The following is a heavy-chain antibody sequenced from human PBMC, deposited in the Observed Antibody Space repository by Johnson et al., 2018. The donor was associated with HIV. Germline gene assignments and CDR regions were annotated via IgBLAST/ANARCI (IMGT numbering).Heavy chain of an antibody. CDR2: ISSSGSTI. CDR1: GFTFADYY. Sequence: QVQLVESGGGLVQPGGSLRLSCAASGFTFADYYMNWMRQAPGKGLEWVSYISSSGSTIYYADSVKGRFTISRDNAKNSLYLQMNSLRAEDTAVYYCSREPPVEMATHDAFDIWGQGTMVTVSS. CDR3: SREPPVEMATHDAFDI. D-gene: IGHD5-24*01. V-gene: IGHV3-11*04. J-gene: IGHJ3*02.